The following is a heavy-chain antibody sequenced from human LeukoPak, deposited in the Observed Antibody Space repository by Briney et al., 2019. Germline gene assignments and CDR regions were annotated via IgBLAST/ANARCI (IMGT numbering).Heavy chain of an antibody. Sequence: PSETLSLTCTVSGGSINNSDYYWGWIRQPPGNGLEWIGYIYYSGSTNYNPSLKSRVTISVDTSKNQFSLKLSSVTAADTAVYYCARGRRREAVAELDYWGQGTLVTVSS. CDR2: IYYSGST. D-gene: IGHD6-19*01. V-gene: IGHV4-61*08. CDR3: ARGRRREAVAELDY. CDR1: GGSINNSDYY. J-gene: IGHJ4*02.